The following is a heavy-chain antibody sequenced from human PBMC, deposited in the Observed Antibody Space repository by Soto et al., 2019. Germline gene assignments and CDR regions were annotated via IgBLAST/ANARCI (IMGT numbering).Heavy chain of an antibody. D-gene: IGHD3-3*01. Sequence: QVQLQESGPGLVKTSQTLSLTCTVSGGSVNNGGYYWNWIRQHPGKGLEWLGYIFDSETAYSNPSLKSRLTISMDTSKNQFSLKVTSVTPADTAVYYCARENFGVVVHDAFDLWGQGTMVTVSS. V-gene: IGHV4-31*03. CDR3: ARENFGVVVHDAFDL. CDR1: GGSVNNGGYY. J-gene: IGHJ3*01. CDR2: IFDSETA.